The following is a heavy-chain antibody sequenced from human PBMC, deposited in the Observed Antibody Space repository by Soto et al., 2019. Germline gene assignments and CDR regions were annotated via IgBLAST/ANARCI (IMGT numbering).Heavy chain of an antibody. CDR1: GFTFSGYG. D-gene: IGHD3-9*01. CDR2: ISYDGSNK. CDR3: AKEILRYFDWLGPFDY. J-gene: IGHJ4*02. V-gene: IGHV3-30*18. Sequence: PGGSLRLSCAASGFTFSGYGMHWVRQAPGKGLEWVAVISYDGSNKYYADSVKGRFTISRDNSKNTLYLQMNSLRAEDTAVYYCAKEILRYFDWLGPFDYWGQGTLVTVSS.